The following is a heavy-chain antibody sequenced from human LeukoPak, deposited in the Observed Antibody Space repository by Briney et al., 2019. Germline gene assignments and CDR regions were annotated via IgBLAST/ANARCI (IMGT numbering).Heavy chain of an antibody. D-gene: IGHD4-23*01. CDR2: INHSGST. Sequence: PSETLSLTCTVSGGSIRSSYYYWSWIRQPPGKGLEWIGEINHSGSTNYNPSLKSRVTISVDTSKNQFSLKLSSVTAADTAVYYCASEDYGGQGGWGQGTLVTVSS. CDR1: GGSIRSSYYY. CDR3: ASEDYGGQGG. J-gene: IGHJ4*02. V-gene: IGHV4-39*07.